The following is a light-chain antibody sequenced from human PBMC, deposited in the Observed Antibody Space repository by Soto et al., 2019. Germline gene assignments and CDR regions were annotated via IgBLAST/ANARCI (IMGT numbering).Light chain of an antibody. J-gene: IGLJ2*01. CDR3: ETWDSNTRV. V-gene: IGLV4-60*02. CDR2: LEGSGSY. Sequence: QLVLTQSSSASASLGSSVMLTCTLSSGHSSYIIAWHQQQPGKAPRYLMKLEGSGSYNKGSGVPDRFSGSSSGADRYLTISNLQFEDEADYYCETWDSNTRVFGGGTQLTVL. CDR1: SGHSSYI.